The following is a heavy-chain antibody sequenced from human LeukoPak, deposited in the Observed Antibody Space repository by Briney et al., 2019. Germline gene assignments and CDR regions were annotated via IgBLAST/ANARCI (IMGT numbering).Heavy chain of an antibody. CDR3: ARLGCSSTGCYVGKYYYYGMDV. CDR1: GYSFTSYW. CDR2: IYPGDSDT. D-gene: IGHD2-2*01. J-gene: IGHJ6*04. Sequence: GESLKISCKGSGYSFTSYWIGWVRQMPGKGLEWMGIIYPGDSDTRYSPSFQGQVTISADKSISTAYLRWSSLKASDTAMYYCARLGCSSTGCYVGKYYYYGMDVWGKGTTVTVSS. V-gene: IGHV5-51*01.